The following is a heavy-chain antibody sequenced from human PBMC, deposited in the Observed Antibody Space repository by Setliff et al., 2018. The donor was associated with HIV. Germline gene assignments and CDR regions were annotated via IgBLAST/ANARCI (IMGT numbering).Heavy chain of an antibody. Sequence: PSETLSLTCTVSGGSISSGYYYWSWIRQHPGKGPEWIGYIYYSGNPFYNPSLRSRVTISLDTSKNQFSLKLSSVTAADTAVYYCARDRHSSGLGSYGPWGPGTLVTVSS. V-gene: IGHV4-31*03. CDR3: ARDRHSSGLGSYGP. CDR1: GGSISSGYYY. D-gene: IGHD3-10*01. J-gene: IGHJ5*02. CDR2: IYYSGNP.